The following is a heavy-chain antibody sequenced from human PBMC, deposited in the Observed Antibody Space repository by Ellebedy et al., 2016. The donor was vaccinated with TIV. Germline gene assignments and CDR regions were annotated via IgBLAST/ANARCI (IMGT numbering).Heavy chain of an antibody. CDR1: GDSLSSYY. D-gene: IGHD2-21*01. CDR2: ISHSGTT. V-gene: IGHV4-34*01. CDR3: AREGIYSFDM. Sequence: SETLSLTXAVYGDSLSSYYWTWIRQPPGKGLEWIGEISHSGTTNYNPSLKSRITISADTSKNQFSLRLSSVTAADTALYYCAREGIYSFDMWGPGTMVTVSS. J-gene: IGHJ3*02.